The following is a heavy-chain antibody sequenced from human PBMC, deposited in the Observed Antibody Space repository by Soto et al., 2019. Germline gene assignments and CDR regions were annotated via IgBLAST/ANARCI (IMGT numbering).Heavy chain of an antibody. CDR1: GFTFSSYS. V-gene: IGHV3-21*01. D-gene: IGHD3-22*01. CDR2: ISSSSSYI. CDR3: ARGITMIVVVTPVVYGMDV. Sequence: GGSLRLSCAASGFTFSSYSMNWVRQAPGKGLEWVSSISSSSSYIYYADSVKGRFTISRDNAKNSLYLQMNSLRAEDTAVYYCARGITMIVVVTPVVYGMDVWGQGTTVTVSS. J-gene: IGHJ6*02.